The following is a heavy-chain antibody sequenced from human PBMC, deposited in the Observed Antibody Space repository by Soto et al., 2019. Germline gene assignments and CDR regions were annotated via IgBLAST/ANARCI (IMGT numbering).Heavy chain of an antibody. CDR1: GWAFRWYC. Sequence: GWAFRWYCWSWIRQPPGKGLEWIGEINHSGSTNYNPSLKSRVTISVDTSKNQFSLKLSSVTAADTAVYYCARGRGGYYYDSSGHPYFCDFRGPRTPVTVSS. D-gene: IGHD3-22*01. J-gene: IGHJ4*02. CDR3: ARGRGGYYYDSSGHPYFCDF. CDR2: INHSGST. V-gene: IGHV4-34*01.